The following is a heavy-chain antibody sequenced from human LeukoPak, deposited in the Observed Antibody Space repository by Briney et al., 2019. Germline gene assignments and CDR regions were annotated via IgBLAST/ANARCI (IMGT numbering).Heavy chain of an antibody. CDR1: GYTFTSYD. CDR3: ARAMGRTGTTFWFDP. D-gene: IGHD1-1*01. CDR2: MNPNSGNT. V-gene: IGHV1-8*01. Sequence: ASVKVSCKDSGYTFTSYDINWVRQATGQGLEWMGWMNPNSGNTGYAQKFQGRVTMTRNTSISTAYMELSSLRSEDTAVYYCARAMGRTGTTFWFDPWGQGTLVTVSS. J-gene: IGHJ5*02.